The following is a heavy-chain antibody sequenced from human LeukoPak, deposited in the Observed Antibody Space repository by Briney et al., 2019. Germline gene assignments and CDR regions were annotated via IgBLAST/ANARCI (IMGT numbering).Heavy chain of an antibody. CDR1: GGSISSYY. CDR2: INHSGST. D-gene: IGHD2-15*01. J-gene: IGHJ5*02. V-gene: IGHV4-34*01. CDR3: ARGFRIVVVVAATQGWFDP. Sequence: PSETLSLTCTVSGGSISSYYWSWIRQPPGKGLEWIGEINHSGSTNYNPSLKSRVTISVDTSKNQFSLKLSSVTAADTAVYYCARGFRIVVVVAATQGWFDPWGQGTLVTVSS.